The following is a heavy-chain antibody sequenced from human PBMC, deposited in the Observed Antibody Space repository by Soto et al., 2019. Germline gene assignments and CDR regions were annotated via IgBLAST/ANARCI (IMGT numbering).Heavy chain of an antibody. CDR2: IYYSGST. Sequence: SDSMSLTRTVSGGSISRQDWSWLRQHPGKGLEWIGYIYYSGSTNYNPSLKSRVTISIDTSRNQFSLELRSVTAADTAVYYCARDVGLQYDTGYSDFWTGKNNWFDPWGQGTLVTVSS. D-gene: IGHD3-3*01. CDR3: ARDVGLQYDTGYSDFWTGKNNWFDP. V-gene: IGHV4-59*11. CDR1: GGSISRQD. J-gene: IGHJ5*02.